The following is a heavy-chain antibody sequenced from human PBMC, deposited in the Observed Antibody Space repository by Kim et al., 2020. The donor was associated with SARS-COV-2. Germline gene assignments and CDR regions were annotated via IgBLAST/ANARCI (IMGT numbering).Heavy chain of an antibody. CDR1: GYTLTELS. D-gene: IGHD3-3*01. Sequence: ASVKVSCKVSGYTLTELSMHWVRQAPGKGLEWMGGFDPEDGETIYAQKFQGRVTMTEDTSTDTAYMELSSLRSEDTAVYYCATVTFGVGTNYYYYGMDVWGQGTTVTVSS. J-gene: IGHJ6*02. V-gene: IGHV1-24*01. CDR3: ATVTFGVGTNYYYYGMDV. CDR2: FDPEDGET.